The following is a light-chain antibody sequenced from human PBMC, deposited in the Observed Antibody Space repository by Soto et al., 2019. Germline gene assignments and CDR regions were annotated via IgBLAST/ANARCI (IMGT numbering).Light chain of an antibody. CDR1: SSDVGGYNY. CDR3: SSYSSSSTWV. J-gene: IGLJ3*02. Sequence: QSALTQPASVSGSPGQSITISCTGTSSDVGGYNYVSWYQQHPGEAPKLMIYEVTNRPSGISNRFSGSKSGNTASLTISGLQAEDEADYYCSSYSSSSTWVFGGGTQLTVL. CDR2: EVT. V-gene: IGLV2-14*01.